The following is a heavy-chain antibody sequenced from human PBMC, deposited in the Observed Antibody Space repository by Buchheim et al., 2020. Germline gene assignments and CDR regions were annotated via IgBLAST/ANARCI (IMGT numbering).Heavy chain of an antibody. CDR3: ARDRFGYSNGDQIDF. V-gene: IGHV3-48*03. D-gene: IGHD6-19*01. CDR2: ISSSGSSI. J-gene: IGHJ4*02. Sequence: EVQLVESGGGLVQPGGSLRLSCAASGFIFSNFEMNWVRQAPGKGLEWVSYISSSGSSIYYADSVKGRFTISRDNAKNSLYLQMDSLRSEDTAVYYCARDRFGYSNGDQIDFWGQGTL. CDR1: GFIFSNFE.